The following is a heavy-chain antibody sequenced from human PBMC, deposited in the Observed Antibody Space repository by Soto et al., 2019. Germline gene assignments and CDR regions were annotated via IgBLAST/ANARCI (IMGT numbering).Heavy chain of an antibody. J-gene: IGHJ3*02. CDR3: ARVKVHMIVVVITRVDAFDI. Sequence: PSETLSLTCTVSGGSISSGDYYWSWIRQPPGKGLVWIGYIYYSGSTYYNPSLKSRVTISVDTSKNQFSLKLSSVTAADTAVYYCARVKVHMIVVVITRVDAFDIWGQGTVVPVSS. V-gene: IGHV4-30-4*08. D-gene: IGHD3-22*01. CDR1: GGSISSGDYY. CDR2: IYYSGST.